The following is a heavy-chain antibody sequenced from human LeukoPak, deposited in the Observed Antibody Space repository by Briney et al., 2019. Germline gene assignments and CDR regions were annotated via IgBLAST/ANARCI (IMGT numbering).Heavy chain of an antibody. CDR2: MNPNSGNT. Sequence: ASVKVSCKASGYTFTSYDINWVRQATGQGLEWMGWMNPNSGNTGYAQKFQGRVTITRNTSISTAYMELSSLRSEDTAVYYCARESLYYDSSGYPSDYYYYMDVWGKGTTVTVSS. CDR1: GYTFTSYD. V-gene: IGHV1-8*03. J-gene: IGHJ6*03. CDR3: ARESLYYDSSGYPSDYYYYMDV. D-gene: IGHD3-22*01.